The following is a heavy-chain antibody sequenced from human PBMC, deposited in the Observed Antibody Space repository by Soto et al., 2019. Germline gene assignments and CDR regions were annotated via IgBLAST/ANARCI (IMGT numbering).Heavy chain of an antibody. V-gene: IGHV3-33*01. CDR3: ARDKGSDAPIDI. CDR1: GFTLRSYG. Sequence: QVQLVESGGGVVQSGTSLRLSCAASGFTLRSYGMHWVRQAPGKGLEWVAIIWHDGSEKYYADSVRGRFTVSRDNSKSKLDRQMNSLRVEDTAIYYCARDKGSDAPIDIWGQGTMVTVSS. J-gene: IGHJ3*02. CDR2: IWHDGSEK. D-gene: IGHD3-10*01.